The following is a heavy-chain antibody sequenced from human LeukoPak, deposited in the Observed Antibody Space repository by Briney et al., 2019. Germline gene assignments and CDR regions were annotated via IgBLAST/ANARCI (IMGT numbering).Heavy chain of an antibody. CDR2: ISGSGFHT. V-gene: IGHV3-23*01. D-gene: IGHD3-10*01. CDR3: VRYKSGTGRTAAFDV. Sequence: GGSLRLSCAASGFTFSSYAMSWVRQAPGKGLEWVSGISGSGFHTYFADSVKGRFTISRDNSKNTLYLQMNSLRAEDTAVYYCVRYKSGTGRTAAFDVWGRGTMVTVSS. CDR1: GFTFSSYA. J-gene: IGHJ3*01.